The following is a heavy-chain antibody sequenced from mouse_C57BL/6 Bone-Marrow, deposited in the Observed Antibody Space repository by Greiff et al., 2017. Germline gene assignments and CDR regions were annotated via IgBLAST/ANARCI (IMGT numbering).Heavy chain of an antibody. CDR1: GFTFSDYY. CDR3: ARIYYDYEGTY. V-gene: IGHV5-12*01. Sequence: VESGGGLVQPGGSLKLSCAASGFTFSDYYMYWVRQTPEKRLEWVAYISNGGGSTYYPDTVKGRFTISRDNAKNTLYLQMSRLKSEDTAMYYCARIYYDYEGTYWGQGTLVTVSA. D-gene: IGHD2-4*01. CDR2: ISNGGGST. J-gene: IGHJ3*01.